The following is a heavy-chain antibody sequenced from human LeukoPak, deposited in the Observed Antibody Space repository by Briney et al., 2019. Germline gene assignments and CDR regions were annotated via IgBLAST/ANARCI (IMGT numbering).Heavy chain of an antibody. CDR1: GGSVSSST. CDR2: IWRSGST. Sequence: ASETLSLTCTVSGGSVSSSTWSWIRQPPGKRLEWIGYIWRSGSTNYNPSLKSRVTISVDTSKNQFSLKLSSVTAADTAVYYCAREMGPGGYYYYMDVWGKGTTVTVSS. J-gene: IGHJ6*03. D-gene: IGHD5-24*01. CDR3: AREMGPGGYYYYMDV. V-gene: IGHV4-59*02.